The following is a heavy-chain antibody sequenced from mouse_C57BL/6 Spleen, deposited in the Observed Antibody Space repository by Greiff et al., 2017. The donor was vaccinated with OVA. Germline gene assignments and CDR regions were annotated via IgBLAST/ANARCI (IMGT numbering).Heavy chain of an antibody. Sequence: QVQLQQSGPELVKPGASVKLSCKASGYTFTSYDIHWVKQRPGQGLEWIGWIYPTDGSTKYNEKFKGKATLTVDTSSSTAYMELHSLTSEDSAVYLCARITTVYFGFWGTGTTLTVSS. V-gene: IGHV1-85*01. J-gene: IGHJ2*01. D-gene: IGHD1-1*01. CDR2: IYPTDGST. CDR1: GYTFTSYD. CDR3: ARITTVYFGF.